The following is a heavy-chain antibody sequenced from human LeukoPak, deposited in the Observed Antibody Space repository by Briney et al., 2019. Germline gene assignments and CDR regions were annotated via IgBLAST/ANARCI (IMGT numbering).Heavy chain of an antibody. D-gene: IGHD3-9*01. CDR1: GFTFSTYS. CDR3: ARDHWDILTGYYIDY. J-gene: IGHJ4*02. V-gene: IGHV3-48*04. CDR2: ITGSSTTI. Sequence: GGSLRLSCAASGFTFSTYSMNWVRQAPGKGLEWVSFITGSSTTIHYADSVKGRFTISRDNAKNSLYLQMNSLRAEDTAVYYCARDHWDILTGYYIDYWGQGTLVTVSS.